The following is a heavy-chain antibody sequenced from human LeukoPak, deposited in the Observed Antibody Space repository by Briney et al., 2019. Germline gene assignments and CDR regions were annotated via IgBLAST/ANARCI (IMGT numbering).Heavy chain of an antibody. CDR2: IYYSGST. D-gene: IGHD2-15*01. V-gene: IGHV4-39*07. Sequence: SETLSLTCTVSGGSISSSSYYWGWIRQPPGKGLEWIGSIYYSGSTYYNPSLKSRVTISVDTSKNQFSLKLSSVTAADTAVYYCARADCSGGSCYSRNAHIDYWGQGTLVTVSS. CDR1: GGSISSSSYY. CDR3: ARADCSGGSCYSRNAHIDY. J-gene: IGHJ4*02.